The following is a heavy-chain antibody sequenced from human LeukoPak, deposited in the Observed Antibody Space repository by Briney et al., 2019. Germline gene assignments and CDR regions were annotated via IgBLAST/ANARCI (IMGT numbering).Heavy chain of an antibody. D-gene: IGHD3-3*01. J-gene: IGHJ4*02. CDR1: GGSISSSSYY. CDR2: IYYSGST. Sequence: SETLSLTCTVSGGSISSSSYYWGWIRQPPGKGLEWIGSIYYSGSTYYNPSLKSRVTISVDTSKNQFSLKLSSVTAADTAVYYCASFPLGRSVLENDYWGQGTLVTVSS. V-gene: IGHV4-39*01. CDR3: ASFPLGRSVLENDY.